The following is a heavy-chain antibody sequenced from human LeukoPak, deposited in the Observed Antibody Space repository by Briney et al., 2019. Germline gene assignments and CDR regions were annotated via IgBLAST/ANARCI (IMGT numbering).Heavy chain of an antibody. D-gene: IGHD4/OR15-4a*01. CDR1: GFTVSSNY. CDR2: IYSGGST. CDR3: ARDAYGARSDY. Sequence: GGSLRLSCAAPGFTVSSNYMSWVRQAPGKGLEWVSVIYSGGSTYCADSVKGRITISRDNSKNTLYLQMNSLRAEDTAVYYCARDAYGARSDYWGQGTLVTVSS. J-gene: IGHJ4*02. V-gene: IGHV3-53*01.